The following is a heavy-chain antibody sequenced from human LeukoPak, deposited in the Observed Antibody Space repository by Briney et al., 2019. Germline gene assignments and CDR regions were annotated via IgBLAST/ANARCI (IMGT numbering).Heavy chain of an antibody. V-gene: IGHV3-21*01. J-gene: IGHJ4*02. CDR3: ASAPRPYSSTSCYPY. CDR1: AFTFSTCT. CDR2: ISSSISYI. D-gene: IGHD2-2*01. Sequence: GGSLRLSCAASAFTFSTCTMSWVSQAPGKGLEWVSSISSSISYIYYADSVKGRFTISRDNAKNSLYLQMNSLRAEDRAVSYCASAPRPYSSTSCYPYWGQGTLVTVSS.